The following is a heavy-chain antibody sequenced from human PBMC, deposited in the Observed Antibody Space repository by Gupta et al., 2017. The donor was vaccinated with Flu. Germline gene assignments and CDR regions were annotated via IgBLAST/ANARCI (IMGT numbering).Heavy chain of an antibody. D-gene: IGHD7-27*01. CDR3: AKESWGALDY. CDR1: FTFSSYG. J-gene: IGHJ4*02. Sequence: FTFSSYGMHWVRQAPGKGLEWVAVISYDGSNKYYADSVKGRFTISRDNSKNTLYLQMNSLRAEDTAVYYCAKESWGALDYWGQGTLVTVSS. V-gene: IGHV3-30*18. CDR2: ISYDGSNK.